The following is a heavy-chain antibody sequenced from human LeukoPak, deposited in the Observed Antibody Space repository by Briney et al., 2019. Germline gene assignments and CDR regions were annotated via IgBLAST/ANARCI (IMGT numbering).Heavy chain of an antibody. D-gene: IGHD4-17*01. Sequence: PGGSLRLSCAASGFTFSTFWMTWVRQAPGKGLEWVANIKPDGSEKSYADSVKGRFTISRDNSKNTLYLQMNSLRAEDTAVYYCAREFQDDGDYGDYWGQGTLVTVSS. CDR2: IKPDGSEK. J-gene: IGHJ4*02. V-gene: IGHV3-7*01. CDR3: AREFQDDGDYGDY. CDR1: GFTFSTFW.